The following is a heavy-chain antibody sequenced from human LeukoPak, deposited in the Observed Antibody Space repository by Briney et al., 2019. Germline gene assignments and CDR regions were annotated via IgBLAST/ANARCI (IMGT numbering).Heavy chain of an antibody. CDR1: GYTFTGYY. V-gene: IGHV1-2*02. J-gene: IGHJ4*02. Sequence: ASVKVSCKATGYTFTGYYMHWVRPAPGQGLEWMGWISPNRGGTNYAQKFQGRVTMTRDTSISTAYMELSRLRSDDTAVYYCARDLAYGDYIFDYWGQGTLVTVSS. CDR3: ARDLAYGDYIFDY. D-gene: IGHD4-17*01. CDR2: ISPNRGGT.